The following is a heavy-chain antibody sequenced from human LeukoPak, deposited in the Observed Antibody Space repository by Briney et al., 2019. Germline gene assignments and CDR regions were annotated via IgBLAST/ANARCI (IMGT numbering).Heavy chain of an antibody. CDR2: ISSSGSTI. CDR1: GFTFSSYE. J-gene: IGHJ4*02. CDR3: ARGDGYNPGEYYFDY. Sequence: GGSLRLSCAASGFTFSSYEMNWVRQAPGKGLEWVSYISSSGSTIYYADSVKGRFTISRDNAKNSLYLQMNSLRAEDTAVYYCARGDGYNPGEYYFDYWGQGTLVTVSS. D-gene: IGHD5-24*01. V-gene: IGHV3-48*03.